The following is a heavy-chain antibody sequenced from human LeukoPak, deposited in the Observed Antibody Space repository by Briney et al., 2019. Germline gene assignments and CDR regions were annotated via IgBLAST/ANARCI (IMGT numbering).Heavy chain of an antibody. Sequence: ASVKVSCKASGGTFSSYAISWVRQAPGQGLEWMGGIIPIFGTANYAQKFQGRVTITADKSTSTAYMELSSLRSEDTVVYYCARDRTGFIVGAFDYWGQGTLVTVSS. J-gene: IGHJ4*02. CDR2: IIPIFGTA. CDR1: GGTFSSYA. CDR3: ARDRTGFIVGAFDY. D-gene: IGHD1-26*01. V-gene: IGHV1-69*06.